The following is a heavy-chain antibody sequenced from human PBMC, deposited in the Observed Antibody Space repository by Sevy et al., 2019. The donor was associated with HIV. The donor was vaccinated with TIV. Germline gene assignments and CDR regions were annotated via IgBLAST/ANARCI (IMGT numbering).Heavy chain of an antibody. D-gene: IGHD4-4*01. Sequence: GGSLRLSCVASGFAFSNYYAMHWVRQAPGKGLEWVAFIWHDGSNKYMADSVKGRFTISRDNSKNTLFLQMNSLTVEDTAVYYCARETDNSARWLDPWGQGTLVTVSS. CDR1: GFAFSNYYA. J-gene: IGHJ5*02. CDR2: IWHDGSNK. CDR3: ARETDNSARWLDP. V-gene: IGHV3-33*08.